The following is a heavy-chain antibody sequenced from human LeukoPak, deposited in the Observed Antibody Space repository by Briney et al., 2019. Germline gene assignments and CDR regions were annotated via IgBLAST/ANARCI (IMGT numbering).Heavy chain of an antibody. D-gene: IGHD3-3*01. Sequence: GGSLRLSCAASGFTFSSYAMSWVRQAPGKGLEWVSSISGSGSTTYYADSVKGRFTISRDNAKNSLYLQMNSLRAEDTAVYYCARVRDYDVWSGYDYGMDVWGQGTTVTVSS. CDR3: ARVRDYDVWSGYDYGMDV. J-gene: IGHJ6*02. CDR2: ISGSGSTT. V-gene: IGHV3-23*01. CDR1: GFTFSSYA.